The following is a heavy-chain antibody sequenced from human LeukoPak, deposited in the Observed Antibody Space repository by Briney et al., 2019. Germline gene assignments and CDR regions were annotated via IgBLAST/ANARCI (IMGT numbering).Heavy chain of an antibody. D-gene: IGHD5-12*01. Sequence: GESLKISCKGSGYSFTSYWIGWVRQMPGKGLEWMGIIYPGDSDTSYSPSFQGQVTISADKSISTAYLQWSSLKASDTAMYYCARLGLNRGYGQKNPWDWFDPWGQGTLVTVSS. CDR2: IYPGDSDT. CDR3: ARLGLNRGYGQKNPWDWFDP. CDR1: GYSFTSYW. V-gene: IGHV5-51*01. J-gene: IGHJ5*02.